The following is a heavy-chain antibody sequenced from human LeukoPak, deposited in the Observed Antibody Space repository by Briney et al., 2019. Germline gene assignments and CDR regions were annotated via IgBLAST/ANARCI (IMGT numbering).Heavy chain of an antibody. D-gene: IGHD2-2*02. Sequence: GGSLRLSCAASGFTFSSYAMRWVRQAPGKGLEWVSVISGSGGSTYYADSVKGRFTIARDNSKNTLYLQMNSLRAEDTAVYYCAKGNCRGTSCYSDYWGQGTLVTVSS. CDR2: ISGSGGST. CDR1: GFTFSSYA. V-gene: IGHV3-23*01. CDR3: AKGNCRGTSCYSDY. J-gene: IGHJ4*02.